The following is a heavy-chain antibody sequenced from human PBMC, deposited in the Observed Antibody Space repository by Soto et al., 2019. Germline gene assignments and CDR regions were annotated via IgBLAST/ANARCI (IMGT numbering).Heavy chain of an antibody. D-gene: IGHD6-6*01. CDR2: ISYDGSNK. CDR3: ARDLSSSDYYYGMDV. J-gene: IGHJ6*02. CDR1: GFTFSSYA. Sequence: PGWSLRLSCAASGFTFSSYAMHWVRQAPGKGLEWVAVISYDGSNKYYADSVKGRFTISRDNSKNTLYLQMNSLRAEDTAVYYCARDLSSSDYYYGMDVWGQGTTVTVSS. V-gene: IGHV3-30-3*01.